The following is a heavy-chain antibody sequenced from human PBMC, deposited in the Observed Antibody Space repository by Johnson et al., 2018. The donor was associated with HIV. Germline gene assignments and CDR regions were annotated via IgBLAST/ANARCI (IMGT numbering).Heavy chain of an antibody. V-gene: IGHV3-33*06. CDR3: AKDHRSGLRRHRVAYDAFDI. CDR2: IWYDGSNK. CDR1: GFTFSSYG. J-gene: IGHJ3*02. Sequence: QVQLVESGGGVVQPGRSLRLSCAASGFTFSSYGMHWVRQAPGKGLEWVALIWYDGSNKYYADSVKGRFTISRDNSKNTLYLQMNSLRAEDTAVYYCAKDHRSGLRRHRVAYDAFDIWGRWTMVTVSS. D-gene: IGHD4-17*01.